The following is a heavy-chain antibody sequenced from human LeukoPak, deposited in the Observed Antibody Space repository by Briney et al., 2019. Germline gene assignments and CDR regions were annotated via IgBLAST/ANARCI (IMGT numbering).Heavy chain of an antibody. D-gene: IGHD7-27*01. V-gene: IGHV4-39*07. Sequence: SETLSLTCTVSGGSISSSSYYWGWIRQPPGKGLEWIGSIYYSGSTYYNPSLKSRVTISVDTSKNQFSLKLSSVTAADTAVYYCARVAKPRTGGYYFDYWGQGTLVTVSS. CDR3: ARVAKPRTGGYYFDY. J-gene: IGHJ4*02. CDR1: GGSISSSSYY. CDR2: IYYSGST.